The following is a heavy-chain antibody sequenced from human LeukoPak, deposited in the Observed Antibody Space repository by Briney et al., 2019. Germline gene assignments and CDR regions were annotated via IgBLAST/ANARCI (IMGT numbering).Heavy chain of an antibody. D-gene: IGHD6-13*01. CDR1: GGSFSGYY. CDR3: VRVVGSSSWFGLYYYYGMDV. J-gene: IGHJ6*02. Sequence: TSETLSLTCAVYGGSFSGYYWSWIRQPPGKGLEWIGEINHSGSTNYNPSLKSRVTISVDTSKNQFSLKLSSVTAADTAVYYCVRVVGSSSWFGLYYYYGMDVWGQGTTVTVSS. CDR2: INHSGST. V-gene: IGHV4-34*01.